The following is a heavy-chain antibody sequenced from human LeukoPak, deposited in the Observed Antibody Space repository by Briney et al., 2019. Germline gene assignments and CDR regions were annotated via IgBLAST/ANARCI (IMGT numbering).Heavy chain of an antibody. Sequence: ASVKVSCKASGYTLRDYYISRVRQAPGQGLEWLGWLNPHSGGTNYAQKFQGRVTLTSDTSTSTAYMELSLLTSDDTAIYYCARGLRIINGLDVWGQGTTVIVSS. D-gene: IGHD2-15*01. J-gene: IGHJ6*02. CDR1: GYTLRDYY. CDR2: LNPHSGGT. CDR3: ARGLRIINGLDV. V-gene: IGHV1-2*02.